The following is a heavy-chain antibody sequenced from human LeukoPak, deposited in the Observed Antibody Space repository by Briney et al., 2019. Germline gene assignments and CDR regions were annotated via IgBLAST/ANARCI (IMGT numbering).Heavy chain of an antibody. V-gene: IGHV3-53*01. Sequence: PGGSPRLSRAPWRFSLSSNYTSWVRPAPRAGLERVSVIYGGGNTNYADPTTGRFTISRDIPKNTLYLQMNSQRAEETAVYYCARDRRTGRLGELSLEPCFDYWGQGTLVTVSS. CDR3: ARDRRTGRLGELSLEPCFDY. CDR1: RFSLSSNY. CDR2: IYGGGNT. J-gene: IGHJ4*02. D-gene: IGHD3-16*02.